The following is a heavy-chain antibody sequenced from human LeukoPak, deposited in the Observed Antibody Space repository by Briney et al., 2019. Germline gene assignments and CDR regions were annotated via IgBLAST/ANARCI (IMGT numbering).Heavy chain of an antibody. Sequence: GASVKVSCKASGYTFTRYYIHWVRQAPGQGVEWVGIITPSGGSTSYAQKCQGRVTMTRDTSTSTVSMELSSLRSEETAVYYCARVAEVLEWFSWFDYWGQGTLVTVSS. V-gene: IGHV1-46*01. D-gene: IGHD3-3*01. CDR1: GYTFTRYY. CDR2: ITPSGGST. J-gene: IGHJ4*02. CDR3: ARVAEVLEWFSWFDY.